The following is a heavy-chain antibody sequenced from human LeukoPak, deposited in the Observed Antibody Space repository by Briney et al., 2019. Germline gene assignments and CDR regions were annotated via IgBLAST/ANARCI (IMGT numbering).Heavy chain of an antibody. CDR2: FDPEDGET. D-gene: IGHD3-22*01. Sequence: GASVKVSCKVSGYTLTELSMHWVRQAPGKGLEWMGGFDPEDGETIYAQKFQGRVTMTEDTSTDTAYMELSSLRSEDTAVYYCATGKSIVADYYYYGMDVWAKGPRSPSP. J-gene: IGHJ6*02. CDR1: GYTLTELS. CDR3: ATGKSIVADYYYYGMDV. V-gene: IGHV1-24*01.